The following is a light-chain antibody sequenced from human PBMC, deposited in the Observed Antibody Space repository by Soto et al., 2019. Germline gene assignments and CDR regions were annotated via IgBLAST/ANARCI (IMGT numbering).Light chain of an antibody. V-gene: IGLV1-44*01. CDR2: SDD. Sequence: QSVLTQPPSLSGTAGQRVTISCSGSNSNIGHYSVNWYQHFPGTAPKILIYSDDERPSGVPDRFSGSKSGTSASLAISGLQSEDEAEYYCAAWDDNLNGPMFGGGTKLTVL. J-gene: IGLJ3*02. CDR3: AAWDDNLNGPM. CDR1: NSNIGHYS.